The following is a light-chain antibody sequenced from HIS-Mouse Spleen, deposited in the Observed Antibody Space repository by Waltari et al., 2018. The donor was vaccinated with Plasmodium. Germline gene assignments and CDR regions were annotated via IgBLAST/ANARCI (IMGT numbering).Light chain of an antibody. Sequence: IQMPPSPSTLSASVGDRVPITCRASQRISRRLAWYQQKPGKAPKLLIYKASSLESGVPSRFSGSGSGTEFTLTISSLQPDDFATYSCQQYPLYSFPFGHGPQVEI. CDR2: KAS. CDR3: QQYPLYSFP. J-gene: IGKJ1*01. CDR1: QRISRR. V-gene: IGKV1-5*03.